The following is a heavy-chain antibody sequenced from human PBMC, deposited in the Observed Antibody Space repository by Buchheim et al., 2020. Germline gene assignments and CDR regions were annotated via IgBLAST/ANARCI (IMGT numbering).Heavy chain of an antibody. Sequence: QVQLRESGPGLVKSSETLSLTCDVSGQSVSSGYYWGWIRQPPGKGLEWIATIYYTGTTYFNPSLKSRVTISIDTSKNQFSPRLTSVTAADTAIYYCATDSHSPERYDYWGQGTL. CDR3: ATDSHSPERYDY. CDR1: GQSVSSGYY. V-gene: IGHV4-38-2*01. CDR2: IYYTGTT. D-gene: IGHD3-22*01. J-gene: IGHJ4*02.